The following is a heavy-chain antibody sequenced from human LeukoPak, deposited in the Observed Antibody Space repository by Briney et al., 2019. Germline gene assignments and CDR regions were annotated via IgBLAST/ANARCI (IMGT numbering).Heavy chain of an antibody. CDR3: ARGISGSGSYGHFDY. CDR1: GASISTYY. J-gene: IGHJ4*02. D-gene: IGHD1-26*01. CDR2: MYTSGST. Sequence: SETLSLTCTVSGASISTYYWSWIRQPAGKGLEWIGRMYTSGSTNYKPSLKSRVTMSVDTSKNQFSLRLRSVTAADTAVYHCARGISGSGSYGHFDYWGRGTLVTVSS. V-gene: IGHV4-4*07.